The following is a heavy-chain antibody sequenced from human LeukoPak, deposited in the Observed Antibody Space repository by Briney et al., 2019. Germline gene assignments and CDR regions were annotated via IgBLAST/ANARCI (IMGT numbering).Heavy chain of an antibody. CDR3: AKDSEGTGTSPDAFDI. Sequence: PGGSLRLSCAASGFTFSSYSMNWVRQAPGKGLEWVSSISSSSSYIYYADSVKGRFTISRDNSKNTLYLQMNSLRAEDTAVYYCAKDSEGTGTSPDAFDIWGQGTMVTVSS. V-gene: IGHV3-21*04. CDR1: GFTFSSYS. J-gene: IGHJ3*02. D-gene: IGHD1-7*01. CDR2: ISSSSSYI.